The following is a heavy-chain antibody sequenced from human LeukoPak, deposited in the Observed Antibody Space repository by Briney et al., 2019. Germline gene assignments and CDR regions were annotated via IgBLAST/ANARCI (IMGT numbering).Heavy chain of an antibody. V-gene: IGHV5-51*01. CDR1: GYSISTSW. J-gene: IGHJ3*02. CDR3: ARRPRTGGFHR. D-gene: IGHD1-1*01. Sequence: GESLKIFYMASGYSISTSWMYHLRQVPGKGLEWMGLIQPADSQTRYNPSFQGQVTLSDDKSINTAYLQWSSLRPSDTAMYYCARRPRTGGFHRWGQGREVTVSS. CDR2: IQPADSQT.